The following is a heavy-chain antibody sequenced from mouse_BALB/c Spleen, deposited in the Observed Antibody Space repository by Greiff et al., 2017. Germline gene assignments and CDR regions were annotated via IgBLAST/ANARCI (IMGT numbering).Heavy chain of an antibody. D-gene: IGHD2-13*01. Sequence: EVKLVESGAELVRPGALVKLSCKASGFNIKDYYMHWVKQRPEQGLEWIGWIDPENGNTIYDPKFQGKASITADTSSNTAYLQLSSLTSEDTAVYYCARNLYYGDLYYFDYWGQGTTLTVSS. J-gene: IGHJ2*01. CDR3: ARNLYYGDLYYFDY. CDR2: IDPENGNT. CDR1: GFNIKDYY. V-gene: IGHV14-1*02.